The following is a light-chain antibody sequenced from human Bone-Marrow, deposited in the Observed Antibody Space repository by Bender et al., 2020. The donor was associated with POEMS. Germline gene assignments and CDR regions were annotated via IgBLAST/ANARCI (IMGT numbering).Light chain of an antibody. V-gene: IGLV2-8*01. CDR3: SSYAGSDNLV. J-gene: IGLJ2*01. Sequence: QSALTQPPSASGSPGQSVTISCTGTSGDVGGYNYVSWYQQHPGKAPKLMIYEVSKRPSGVPDRFSGSKSGSTASLTVSGLQADDEAYYYCSSYAGSDNLVFGGGTKLTVL. CDR2: EVS. CDR1: SGDVGGYNY.